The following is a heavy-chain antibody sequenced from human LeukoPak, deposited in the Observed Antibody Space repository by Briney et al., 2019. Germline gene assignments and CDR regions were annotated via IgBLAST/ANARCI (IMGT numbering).Heavy chain of an antibody. J-gene: IGHJ4*02. CDR1: GFTFSSYA. D-gene: IGHD2-15*01. CDR3: AKDNDATRPGRWGPIFEY. Sequence: GGSLRLSCAASGFTFSSYAMTWVRQAPGKGLEWVSAISGSGGSTYYADSVKGRFTISRDNSKNTLYLQMNSLRAEDTAVYYCAKDNDATRPGRWGPIFEYWGQGTLVTVSS. CDR2: ISGSGGST. V-gene: IGHV3-23*01.